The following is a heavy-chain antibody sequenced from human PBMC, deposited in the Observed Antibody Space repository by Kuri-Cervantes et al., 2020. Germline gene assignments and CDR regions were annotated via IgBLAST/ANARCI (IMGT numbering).Heavy chain of an antibody. V-gene: IGHV1-18*01. CDR1: GYTFTSYG. D-gene: IGHD2-21*02. J-gene: IGHJ4*02. CDR3: AKEEGAYCGGDCYSPYGY. CDR2: ISAYNGNT. Sequence: ASVKVSCKASGYTFTSYGISWVRQAPGQGLEWMGWISAYNGNTNYAQKLQGRVTMTTDTSTSTAYMELRSLRSDDTAVYYCAKEEGAYCGGDCYSPYGYWGQGTLVTVSS.